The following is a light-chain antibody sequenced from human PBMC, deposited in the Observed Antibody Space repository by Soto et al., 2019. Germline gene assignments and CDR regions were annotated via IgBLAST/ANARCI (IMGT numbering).Light chain of an antibody. V-gene: IGKV2-28*01. J-gene: IGKJ1*01. CDR1: QSLLHSNGYNY. Sequence: DGVMTQSPLSLAVTPGEPASISCRPSQSLLHSNGYNYLDWYLQKPGQSPQLLIYLGSNRASGVPDRFSGSGSGTDFTLKISRVEAEDVGVYYCMQALQTPRTVGQGPKVDIK. CDR2: LGS. CDR3: MQALQTPRT.